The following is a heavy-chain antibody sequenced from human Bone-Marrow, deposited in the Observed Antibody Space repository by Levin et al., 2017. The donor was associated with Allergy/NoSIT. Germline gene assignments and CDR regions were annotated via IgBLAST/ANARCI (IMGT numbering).Heavy chain of an antibody. CDR1: GGSFSGYY. D-gene: IGHD6-6*01. J-gene: IGHJ3*02. CDR3: ARVMAAHYAFDI. CDR2: INHSGST. V-gene: IGHV4-34*01. Sequence: SETLSLTCAVYGGSFSGYYWSWIRQPPGKGLEWIGEINHSGSTNYNPSLKSRVTISVDTSKNQFSLKLSSVTAADTAVYYCARVMAAHYAFDIWGQGTMVTVSS.